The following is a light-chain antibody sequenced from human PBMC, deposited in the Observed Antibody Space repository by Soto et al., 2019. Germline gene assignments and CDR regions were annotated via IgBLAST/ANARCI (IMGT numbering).Light chain of an antibody. V-gene: IGKV4-1*01. CDR2: WAS. CDR1: QSVLYSSYNKSY. Sequence: DIALTQSPDSLALSLGERATMNCKSSQSVLYSSYNKSYLAWYQVKPGRPPKLLFSWASTRESGVPERFSGSGSGIDFTLTISRLQAEDVAVYYCQQYYSTLITFGQGTRLEIK. CDR3: QQYYSTLIT. J-gene: IGKJ5*01.